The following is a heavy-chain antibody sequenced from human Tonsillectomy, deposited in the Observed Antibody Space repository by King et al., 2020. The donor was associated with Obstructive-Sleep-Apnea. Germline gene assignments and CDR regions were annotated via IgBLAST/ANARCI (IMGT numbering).Heavy chain of an antibody. Sequence: VQLQQWGAGLLKPSETLSLTCAVFVGSFSDYYWSWIRQPPGKGLEWIGEINHSGSTNYTPSLKSRVTISVDTSKNQSSLKLNSVTAADTAVYYCARGSGAAAVNWFDPWGQGTLVTVSS. J-gene: IGHJ5*02. CDR1: VGSFSDYY. CDR2: INHSGST. CDR3: ARGSGAAAVNWFDP. D-gene: IGHD6-13*01. V-gene: IGHV4-34*01.